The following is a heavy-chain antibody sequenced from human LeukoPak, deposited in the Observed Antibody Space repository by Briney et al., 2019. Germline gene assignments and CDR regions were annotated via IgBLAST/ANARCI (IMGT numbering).Heavy chain of an antibody. D-gene: IGHD2-2*02. V-gene: IGHV1-69*05. J-gene: IGHJ6*03. CDR2: IIPIFGTA. Sequence: SVKVSCKASGGTFSSYAISWVRQAPGQGLEWMGGIIPIFGTANYAQKFQGSVTITTDESTSTAYMELSSSRSEDTAVYYCARVALGGCSSTSCYIYMDVWGKGTTVTVSS. CDR1: GGTFSSYA. CDR3: ARVALGGCSSTSCYIYMDV.